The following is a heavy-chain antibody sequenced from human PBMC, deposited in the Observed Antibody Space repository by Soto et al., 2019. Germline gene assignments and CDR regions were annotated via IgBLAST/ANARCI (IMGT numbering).Heavy chain of an antibody. CDR3: AKGPEYDILTGCDY. V-gene: IGHV3-23*01. CDR2: LSGGGSTT. J-gene: IGHJ4*02. D-gene: IGHD3-9*01. CDR1: GFTFSLSA. Sequence: EVQLLESGGGFVQPGESLRLSCAASGFTFSLSAMSWVRQAPGRGLDWVSSLSGGGSTTDYADSVKGRFTISRVNSKNTVHLQMNSLRAEDTAVYYCAKGPEYDILTGCDYWGQGALVTVSS.